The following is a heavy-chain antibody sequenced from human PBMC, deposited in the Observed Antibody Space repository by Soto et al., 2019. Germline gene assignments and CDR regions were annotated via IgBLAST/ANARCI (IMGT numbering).Heavy chain of an antibody. CDR2: MRPSTGRT. J-gene: IGHJ4*02. CDR1: GYSFTSLD. D-gene: IGHD1-26*01. CDR3: ARGVSAGVDY. Sequence: ASVKVSCKASGYSFTSLDINWVRQTAGQGLEWMGWMRPSTGRTGHAQKFQGRVTMTRDTSINTAYMELTTLTSDDTAFYYCARGVSAGVDYWGQGTLVTVSS. V-gene: IGHV1-8*01.